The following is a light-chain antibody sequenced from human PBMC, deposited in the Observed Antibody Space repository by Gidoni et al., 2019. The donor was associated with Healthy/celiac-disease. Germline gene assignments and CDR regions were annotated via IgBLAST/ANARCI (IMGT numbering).Light chain of an antibody. CDR1: QSISSY. CDR2: AAS. J-gene: IGKJ1*01. CDR3: QQSYSTPWT. Sequence: DIQMTRSPSSLSASVGDRVTITCRASQSISSYLNWYQQKPGNAPKLLNYAASSLKSGVASRCSGRGSGTDFTLTISRLQPEDFATYYCQQSYSTPWTFGQGTKVEIK. V-gene: IGKV1-39*01.